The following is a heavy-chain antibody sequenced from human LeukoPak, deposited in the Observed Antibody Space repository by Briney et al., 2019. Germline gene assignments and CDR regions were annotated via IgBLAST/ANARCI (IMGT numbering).Heavy chain of an antibody. V-gene: IGHV4-30-4*08. D-gene: IGHD6-19*01. CDR3: ALTAVAANWFDP. J-gene: IGHJ5*02. CDR1: GGSISSGGYY. Sequence: PSETLSLTCTVSGGSISSGGYYWSWIRQPPGKGLEWIGYIYYSGSTYYNPSLKSRVTISVDTSKNQFSLKLSSVTAADTAVYYCALTAVAANWFDPWGQGTLVTVSS. CDR2: IYYSGST.